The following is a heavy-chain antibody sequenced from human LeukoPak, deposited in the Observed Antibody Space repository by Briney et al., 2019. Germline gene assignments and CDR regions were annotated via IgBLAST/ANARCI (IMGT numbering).Heavy chain of an antibody. V-gene: IGHV3-69-1*02. Sequence: KSGGSLRLTCAASGFTFSAYSMSWVRQAPGKGLEWVSSITRSGFIFYADSVKGRFTISRDNARNSLFLQMTSLRADDTAVYYCARDLIAGDWPYYFDYWGQGALVTVSS. CDR3: ARDLIAGDWPYYFDY. CDR1: GFTFSAYS. D-gene: IGHD2-21*02. CDR2: ITRSGFI. J-gene: IGHJ4*02.